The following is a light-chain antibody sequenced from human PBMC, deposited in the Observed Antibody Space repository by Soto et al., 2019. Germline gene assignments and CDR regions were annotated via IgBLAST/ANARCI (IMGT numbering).Light chain of an antibody. Sequence: QSVLTQPPSASGTPGQRVTISCSGSSSNIGSNTVNWYQQLPGTAPKLLIYSNNQRPSGVPDRFSVSKSGTSASLAISGLQSEDEADYYCAAWDDSLNGPHVVFGGGTKLTVL. V-gene: IGLV1-44*01. J-gene: IGLJ2*01. CDR3: AAWDDSLNGPHVV. CDR2: SNN. CDR1: SSNIGSNT.